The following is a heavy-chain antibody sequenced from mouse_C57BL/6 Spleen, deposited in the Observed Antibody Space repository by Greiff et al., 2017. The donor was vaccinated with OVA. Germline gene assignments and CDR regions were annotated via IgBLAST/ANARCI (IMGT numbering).Heavy chain of an antibody. CDR3: ARRGSCYFDV. D-gene: IGHD1-1*01. CDR2: IYPGGGYT. CDR1: GYTFTNYW. V-gene: IGHV1-63*01. Sequence: QVQLQQSGAELVRPGTSVKMSCKASGYTFTNYWIGWAKQRPGHGLEWIGDIYPGGGYTNYNEKFKGKATLTADKSSSTAYMQFSSLTSEDSAIYYCARRGSCYFDVWGTGTTVTVSS. J-gene: IGHJ1*03.